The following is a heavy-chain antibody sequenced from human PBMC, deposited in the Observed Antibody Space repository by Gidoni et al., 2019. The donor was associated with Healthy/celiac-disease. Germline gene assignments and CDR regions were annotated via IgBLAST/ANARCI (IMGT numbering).Heavy chain of an antibody. CDR1: GYTFTSYG. CDR2: ISAYNGNT. V-gene: IGHV1-18*01. J-gene: IGHJ4*02. CDR3: ARGVMSRGWLQLCLDY. Sequence: QVQLVQSGAEVKKPGASVKVSCKASGYTFTSYGISWVRQAPGQGLEWMGWISAYNGNTKYAQKLKGRFTMTTDTSTRTAYMELRSRRSDDTAVYYCARGVMSRGWLQLCLDYWGQGTLVTVSS. D-gene: IGHD5-12*01.